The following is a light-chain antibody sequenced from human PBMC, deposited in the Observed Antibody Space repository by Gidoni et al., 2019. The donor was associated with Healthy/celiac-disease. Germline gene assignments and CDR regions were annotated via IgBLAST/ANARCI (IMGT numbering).Light chain of an antibody. CDR2: DVS. CDR1: SSDVGGSNY. Sequence: QSALPQPASVSGSPGQSITISCTGTSSDVGGSNYVSWYQQHPGKAPKLMIYDVSNRPSGVSNRFSGSKSGNTASLTISGLQAEDEADYYCSSYTSSSTLPWVFGGGTKLTVL. J-gene: IGLJ3*02. CDR3: SSYTSSSTLPWV. V-gene: IGLV2-14*03.